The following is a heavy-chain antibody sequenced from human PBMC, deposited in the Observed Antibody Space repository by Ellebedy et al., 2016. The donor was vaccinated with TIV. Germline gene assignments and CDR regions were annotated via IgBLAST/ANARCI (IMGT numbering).Heavy chain of an antibody. J-gene: IGHJ6*02. V-gene: IGHV1-2*02. CDR2: INPDSGVT. D-gene: IGHD6-13*01. CDR1: GYTFTANY. Sequence: ASVKVSCKASGYTFTANYVHWVRQAPGQGPEGMGWINPDSGVTNFAQKFQGRVTMTRDTSVNTAYMELSRLESDDTAVYYCARVRRGSSGMDVWGQGTTVTVS. CDR3: ARVRRGSSGMDV.